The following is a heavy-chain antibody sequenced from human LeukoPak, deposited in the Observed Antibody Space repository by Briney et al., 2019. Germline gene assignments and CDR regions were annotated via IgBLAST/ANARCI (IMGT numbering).Heavy chain of an antibody. V-gene: IGHV3-30*03. J-gene: IGHJ4*02. CDR3: ARAGTDGETFDY. CDR2: ISNDGSNK. D-gene: IGHD1-1*01. CDR1: GFIFSTYG. Sequence: GGSLRLSCAASGFIFSTYGIHWVRQAPGKGLEWVAVISNDGSNKYYADSVKGRFTISRDNAKNSLYLQMNSLRAEDTAVYYCARAGTDGETFDYWGQGTLVTVSS.